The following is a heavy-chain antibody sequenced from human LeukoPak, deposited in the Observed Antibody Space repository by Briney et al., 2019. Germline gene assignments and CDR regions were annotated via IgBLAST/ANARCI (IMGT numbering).Heavy chain of an antibody. D-gene: IGHD4/OR15-4a*01. CDR2: ISYDGSNK. J-gene: IGHJ5*02. CDR3: AKDQYNFGADP. V-gene: IGHV3-30*18. Sequence: GGSLRLSCAASGFTFSGYGMHWVRQAPGKGLEWVAVISYDGSNKYYADSVKGRFTISRDNSKNTLYLQMNSLRAEDTAVYHCAKDQYNFGADPWGQGTLVTVSS. CDR1: GFTFSGYG.